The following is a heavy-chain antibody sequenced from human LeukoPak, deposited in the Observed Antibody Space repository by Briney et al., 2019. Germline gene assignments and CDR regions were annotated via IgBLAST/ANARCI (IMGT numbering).Heavy chain of an antibody. J-gene: IGHJ4*02. V-gene: IGHV3-74*01. CDR3: ATSLGPLTEY. CDR2: INSGGSGT. D-gene: IGHD7-27*01. Sequence: GGPLRLPCAASGFAFSGNWMHWVRQPPGKGLVWVSRINSGGSGTSYADSVEGRFTISRDNAKNTLYLQMNSLKGEDTAVYYCATSLGPLTEYWGQGTLVTVSS. CDR1: GFAFSGNW.